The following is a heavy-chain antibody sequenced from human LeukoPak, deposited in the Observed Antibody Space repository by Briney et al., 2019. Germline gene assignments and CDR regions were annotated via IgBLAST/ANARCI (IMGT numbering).Heavy chain of an antibody. CDR2: IRGSGGST. CDR3: AKDPRASSAYYYDRLGY. CDR1: GFTFSSNV. D-gene: IGHD3-22*01. J-gene: IGHJ4*02. V-gene: IGHV3-23*01. Sequence: GGSLRLSCAASGFTFSSNVMSWVRQARGKGLEWVSPIRGSGGSTYYADSVKGRFTISRDNSKSTLNLQMNSLRVEDTAVYYCAKDPRASSAYYYDRLGYWGQGTLVTVSS.